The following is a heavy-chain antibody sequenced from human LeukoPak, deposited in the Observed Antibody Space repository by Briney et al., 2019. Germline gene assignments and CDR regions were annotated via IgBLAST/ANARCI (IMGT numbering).Heavy chain of an antibody. CDR3: ARGLQLWLPYYYYYMDV. V-gene: IGHV4-34*01. CDR2: INHSGST. Sequence: PSETLSLTRAVYGGSFSDYYWSWIRQPPGKGLEWIGEINHSGSTNYNPSLKSRVTISVDTSKNQFSLKLSSVTAADTAVYYCARGLQLWLPYYYYYMDVWGKGTTVTVSS. J-gene: IGHJ6*03. D-gene: IGHD5-18*01. CDR1: GGSFSDYY.